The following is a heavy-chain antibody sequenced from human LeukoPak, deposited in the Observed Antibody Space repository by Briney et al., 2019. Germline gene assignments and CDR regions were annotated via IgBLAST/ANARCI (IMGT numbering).Heavy chain of an antibody. V-gene: IGHV3-21*01. CDR3: ARGSESPHPISY. Sequence: PGGSLRLSCAASGFTFSSYAMSWVRQAPGKGLEWVSSISSSSSYIYYADSVKGRFTISRDNAKNSLYLQMNSLRAEDTAVYYCARGSESPHPISYWGQGTLVTVSS. CDR2: ISSSSSYI. CDR1: GFTFSSYA. J-gene: IGHJ4*02.